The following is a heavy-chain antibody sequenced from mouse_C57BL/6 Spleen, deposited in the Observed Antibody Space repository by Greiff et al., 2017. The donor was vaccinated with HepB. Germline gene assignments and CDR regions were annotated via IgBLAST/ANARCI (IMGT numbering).Heavy chain of an antibody. CDR1: GYTFTSYT. CDR3: ARWDGSDAMDY. CDR2: INPSSGYT. J-gene: IGHJ4*01. V-gene: IGHV1-4*01. Sequence: QVHVKQSGAELARPGASVKMSCKASGYTFTSYTMHWVKQRPGQGLEWIGYINPSSGYTKYNQKFKDKATLTADKSSSTAYMQLSSLTSEDSAVYYCARWDGSDAMDYWGQGTSVTVSS. D-gene: IGHD1-1*01.